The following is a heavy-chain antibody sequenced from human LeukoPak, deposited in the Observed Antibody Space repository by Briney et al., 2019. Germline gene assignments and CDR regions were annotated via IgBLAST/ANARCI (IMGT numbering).Heavy chain of an antibody. CDR3: TSIGSSSGLDY. CDR2: IRSKANSYAT. J-gene: IGHJ4*01. D-gene: IGHD6-6*01. V-gene: IGHV3-73*01. Sequence: PGGSLRLFCAASGFTLSGSAMHWLRQASGKGLEWVRRIRSKANSYATAYAASVKGRFTISRDDSKNTAYLQMVSLKTEDTAVYTCTSIGSSSGLDYWGRGTPVTVSS. CDR1: GFTLSGSA.